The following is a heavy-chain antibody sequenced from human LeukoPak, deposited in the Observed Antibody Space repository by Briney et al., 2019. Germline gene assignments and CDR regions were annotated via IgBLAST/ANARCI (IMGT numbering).Heavy chain of an antibody. CDR1: AFTFSTYG. D-gene: IGHD1-26*01. V-gene: IGHV3-23*01. Sequence: PGGSLRLSCAASAFTFSTYGMTWVRQAPGKGLDWVSAISGNGDKTYYSDSVKGRFTISRDNSKNTLYLQMNSLRVEDTAVYYCAKNGQWELAHGASDNWGQGTLVTVSS. CDR2: ISGNGDKT. CDR3: AKNGQWELAHGASDN. J-gene: IGHJ3*02.